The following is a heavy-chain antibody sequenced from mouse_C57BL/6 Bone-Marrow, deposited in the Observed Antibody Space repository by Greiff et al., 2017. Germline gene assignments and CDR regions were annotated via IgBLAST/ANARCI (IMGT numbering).Heavy chain of an antibody. CDR3: AREAYYYYGSSYGYFDV. J-gene: IGHJ1*03. Sequence: VKLMESGAELARPGASVKMSCKASGYTFTSYTMHWVKQRPGQGLEWIGYINPSSGYTKYNQKFKDKATLTADKSSSTAYMQLSSLTSEDSAVYYCAREAYYYYGSSYGYFDVWGTGTTVTVSS. V-gene: IGHV1-4*01. CDR1: GYTFTSYT. CDR2: INPSSGYT. D-gene: IGHD1-1*01.